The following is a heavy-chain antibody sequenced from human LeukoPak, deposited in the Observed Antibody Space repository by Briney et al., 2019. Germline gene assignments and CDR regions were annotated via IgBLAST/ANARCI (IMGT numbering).Heavy chain of an antibody. V-gene: IGHV4-34*01. CDR3: ARGSGSYYYYGMDV. CDR2: INHSGST. CDR1: GGSFSGYF. J-gene: IGHJ6*04. D-gene: IGHD1-26*01. Sequence: SETLSLTCAVYGGSFSGYFLSWLRQPPEKGLEWIGEINHSGSTNYNPSLTSRVTISVDTSKNQFSLKLSSVTAADTAVYYCARGSGSYYYYGMDVWGKGTTVTVSS.